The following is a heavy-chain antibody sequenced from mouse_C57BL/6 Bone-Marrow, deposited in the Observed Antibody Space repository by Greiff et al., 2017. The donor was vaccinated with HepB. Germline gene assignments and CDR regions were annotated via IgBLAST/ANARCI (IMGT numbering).Heavy chain of an antibody. J-gene: IGHJ1*03. V-gene: IGHV1-39*01. Sequence: EVKLQESGPELVKPGASVKISCKASGYSFTDYNMNWVKQSNGKSLEWIGVINPNYGTTSYNQKFKGKATLTVDQSSSTAYMQLNSLTSEDSAVYYCARGLLPHWYFDVWGTGTTVTVSS. CDR3: ARGLLPHWYFDV. CDR2: INPNYGTT. CDR1: GYSFTDYN. D-gene: IGHD2-3*01.